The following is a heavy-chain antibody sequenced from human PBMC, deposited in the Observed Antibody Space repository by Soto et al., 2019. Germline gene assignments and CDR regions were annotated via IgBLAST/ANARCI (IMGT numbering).Heavy chain of an antibody. V-gene: IGHV1-3*01. J-gene: IGHJ5*02. D-gene: IGHD6-13*01. CDR3: VRRHVSATGIDWFDP. CDR1: GYTFTRYC. CDR2: INAANGDT. Sequence: ASVKVSCKASGYTFTRYCIHWVRQAPGQRLEWMGWINAANGDTKYSPKFQGRVTITRDTSASTAYMELSSLRSEDTAVYYCVRRHVSATGIDWFDPWGQGTLVTVSS.